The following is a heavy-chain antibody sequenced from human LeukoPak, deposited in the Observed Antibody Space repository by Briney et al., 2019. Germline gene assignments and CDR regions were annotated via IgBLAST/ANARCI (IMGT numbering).Heavy chain of an antibody. CDR1: GXXFRSYW. Sequence: GGSLXLSXXXXGXXFRSYWMTWVRQAPGKGLEWVANIKEDGSQKYYVDSVQGRFTISRDNAKNSLYLHMDSLRAEDRAVYYCARIISGIYYGDAFDVWGQGTIVTVSS. CDR2: IKEDGSQK. J-gene: IGHJ3*01. D-gene: IGHD1-26*01. CDR3: ARIISGIYYGDAFDV. V-gene: IGHV3-7*01.